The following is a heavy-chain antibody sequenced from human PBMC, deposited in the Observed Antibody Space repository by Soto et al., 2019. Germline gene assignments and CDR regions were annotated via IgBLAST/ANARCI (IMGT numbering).Heavy chain of an antibody. J-gene: IGHJ5*02. V-gene: IGHV1-3*01. Sequence: GASLKVSCNASGYTFTSYAMHWVRQAPGQRLEWMGWINAGNGNTKYSQKFQGRVTITRDTSASTAYMELSSLRSEDTAVYYCARVRVYCSGGSCYQPGGRWFDPWGQGTLVTVSS. D-gene: IGHD2-15*01. CDR2: INAGNGNT. CDR1: GYTFTSYA. CDR3: ARVRVYCSGGSCYQPGGRWFDP.